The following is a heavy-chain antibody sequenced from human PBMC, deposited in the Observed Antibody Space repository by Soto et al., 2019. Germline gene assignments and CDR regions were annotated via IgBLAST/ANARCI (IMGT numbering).Heavy chain of an antibody. V-gene: IGHV3-30-3*01. CDR2: ISYDGSNK. J-gene: IGHJ4*02. CDR1: GFTFSSYA. D-gene: IGHD3-22*01. Sequence: QVQLVESGGGVVQPGRSLRLSCAASGFTFSSYAMHWVRQAPGKGLEWVAVISYDGSNKYYADSVKGRFTISRDNSKNTLYLQMNSLRAEDTAVYYCARDSHYDSSPGSDYWGQGTLVTVSS. CDR3: ARDSHYDSSPGSDY.